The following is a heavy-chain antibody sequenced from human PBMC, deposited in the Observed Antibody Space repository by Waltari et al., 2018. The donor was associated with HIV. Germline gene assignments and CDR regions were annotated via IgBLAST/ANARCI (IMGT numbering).Heavy chain of an antibody. Sequence: EVQLVESGGGLVKPGGSLRLSCAASGFTFSSYSMNWVRQAPGKGLEWVSSISSSSSYIYYADSVKGRFTISRDNAKNSLYLQMNSLRAEDTAVYYCARDVGVGYYYDSSGYSDAFDIWGQGTMVTVS. D-gene: IGHD3-22*01. J-gene: IGHJ3*02. CDR3: ARDVGVGYYYDSSGYSDAFDI. CDR2: ISSSSSYI. V-gene: IGHV3-21*01. CDR1: GFTFSSYS.